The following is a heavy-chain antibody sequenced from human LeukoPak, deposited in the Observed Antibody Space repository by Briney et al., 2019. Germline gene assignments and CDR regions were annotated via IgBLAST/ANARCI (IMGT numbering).Heavy chain of an antibody. CDR3: ARDNYYGSGSYDYYYYGMDV. J-gene: IGHJ6*02. CDR1: GGTFCSYA. V-gene: IGHV1-69*04. Sequence: ASVKVSCKASGGTFCSYAISWVRQAPGQGLEWMGRIIPILGIANYAQKFQGRVTITADKSTSTAYMELSSLRSEDTAVYYCARDNYYGSGSYDYYYYGMDVWGQGTTVTVSS. CDR2: IIPILGIA. D-gene: IGHD3-10*01.